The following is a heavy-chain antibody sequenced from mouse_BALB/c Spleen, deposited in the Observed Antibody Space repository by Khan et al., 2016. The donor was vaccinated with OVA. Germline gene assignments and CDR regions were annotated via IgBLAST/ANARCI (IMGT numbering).Heavy chain of an antibody. Sequence: QVQLQQSGAELVKPGASVNLSCKASGYTFTNYWVHWVRQRPGQGLEWIGEIYPGDGRAIYNEKFKDKTSLTVDNSSSTAYMQFGSLTSEDSAVYYCARNVDYGNYFDYGGQGTTLTVSS. V-gene: IGHV1S81*02. CDR1: GYTFTNYW. CDR2: IYPGDGRA. D-gene: IGHD2-1*01. J-gene: IGHJ2*01. CDR3: ARNVDYGNYFDY.